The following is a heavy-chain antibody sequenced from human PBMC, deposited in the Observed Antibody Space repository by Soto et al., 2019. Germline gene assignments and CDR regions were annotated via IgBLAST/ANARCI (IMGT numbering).Heavy chain of an antibody. V-gene: IGHV1-3*01. D-gene: IGHD4-17*01. CDR1: GYTFSNFA. CDR2: INADNCNT. CDR3: ARYGVTYYYYGMDV. Sequence: ASVKVSCKASGYTFSNFAMHWVRQAPGQRLEWMGWINADNCNTNYAQKFQGRVTITTDTSTSTAYMELRSLRSDDTAVYYCARYGVTYYYYGMDVWGQGTTVTVSS. J-gene: IGHJ6*02.